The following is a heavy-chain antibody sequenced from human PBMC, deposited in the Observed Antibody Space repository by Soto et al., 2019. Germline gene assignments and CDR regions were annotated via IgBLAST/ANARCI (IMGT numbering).Heavy chain of an antibody. D-gene: IGHD3-22*01. V-gene: IGHV4-31*03. J-gene: IGHJ4*02. CDR2: IYYSGST. CDR3: ARLYYYDSSGYRSPGYFDY. Sequence: PSETLSLTCTVSGGSISSGGYYWSWIRQHPGKGLEWIGYIYYSGSTYYNPSLKSRVTISVDTSKNQFSLKLSSVTAADTAVYYCARLYYYDSSGYRSPGYFDYWGQGTLVTVSS. CDR1: GGSISSGGYY.